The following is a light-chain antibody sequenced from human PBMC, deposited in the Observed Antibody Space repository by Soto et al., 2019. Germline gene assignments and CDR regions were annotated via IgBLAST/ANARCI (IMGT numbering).Light chain of an antibody. Sequence: QSVLTQPPSASGSSGQSVTISCTGTSSDVGGYNYVSWYQQHPGKAPKLVIYEVTKRPSGVPDRFSGSKSGNTASLTVSGLQAEDEADYYCSSFTGASTIFGTGTKVTV. CDR3: SSFTGASTI. V-gene: IGLV2-8*01. CDR2: EVT. CDR1: SSDVGGYNY. J-gene: IGLJ1*01.